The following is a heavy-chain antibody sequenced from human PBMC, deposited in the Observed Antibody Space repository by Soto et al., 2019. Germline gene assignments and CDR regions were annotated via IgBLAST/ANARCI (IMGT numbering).Heavy chain of an antibody. CDR3: ASAIRAWNY. D-gene: IGHD3-10*01. Sequence: EVQLVESGGGLVQPGGSLRLSCAASGFTVSSNYMSWVRQAPGKGLEWVAVIYGGGSTYYADSVKGRFTISRDNSNNTLYHQMNSQSAEDTGVYYCASAIRAWNYWGQGTVVTVSS. J-gene: IGHJ4*02. V-gene: IGHV3-66*01. CDR2: IYGGGST. CDR1: GFTVSSNY.